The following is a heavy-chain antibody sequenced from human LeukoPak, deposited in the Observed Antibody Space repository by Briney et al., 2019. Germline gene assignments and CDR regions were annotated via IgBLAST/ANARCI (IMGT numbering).Heavy chain of an antibody. D-gene: IGHD4-23*01. CDR3: VTDYGGSSGAFDI. CDR2: ISSSSSDI. V-gene: IGHV3-21*01. J-gene: IGHJ3*02. Sequence: GGSLRLSCTGSGFTLSFYAMNWVRRAPGQGLEWVSSISSSSSDIYYTDSVKGRFTISRDNAKNSLYLQMNSLRAEDTDVYYCVTDYGGSSGAFDIWGQGTMVTVSS. CDR1: GFTLSFYA.